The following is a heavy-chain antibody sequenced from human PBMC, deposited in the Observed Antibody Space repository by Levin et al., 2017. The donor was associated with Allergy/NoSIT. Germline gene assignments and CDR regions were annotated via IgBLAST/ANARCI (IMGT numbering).Heavy chain of an antibody. CDR2: IYSDGST. CDR3: ERVEV. Sequence: GGSLRLSCVVSGLTVNNNYVSWVRQAPGQGLEWVSVIYSDGSTYYGDSVKGRFTISRDNSKNTVYLQMHSLRSEDTAVYYCERVEVWGQGTTVTVSS. CDR1: GLTVNNNY. J-gene: IGHJ6*02. V-gene: IGHV3-66*01.